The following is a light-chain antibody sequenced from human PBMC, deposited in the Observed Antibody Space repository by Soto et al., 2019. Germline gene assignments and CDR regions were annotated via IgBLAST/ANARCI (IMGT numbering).Light chain of an antibody. CDR2: DVR. V-gene: IGLV2-14*03. J-gene: IGLJ1*01. CDR1: SSDVGYYNY. CDR3: SSYTSSSXYV. Sequence: QSVLTQPASVSGSPGQSITISCTGTSSDVGYYNYFSWYQQHPGKAPKLMIYDVRNRPSGVSNRFSGSKSGDTASLTISGLQAEDEADYYCSSYTSSSXYVFGTGTKVTVL.